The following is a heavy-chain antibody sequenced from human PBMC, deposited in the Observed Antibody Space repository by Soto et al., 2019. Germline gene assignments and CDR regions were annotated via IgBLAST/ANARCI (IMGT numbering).Heavy chain of an antibody. V-gene: IGHV4-31*03. J-gene: IGHJ4*02. CDR2: IYYSGSI. CDR1: GGSISSGGYY. D-gene: IGHD4-17*01. CDR3: ARNQVSYGDYVSYFDY. Sequence: SETLSLTCTVSGGSISSGGYYWSWIRQHPGKGLEWIGYIYYSGSIYYNPSLKSRVTISVDTSKNQFSLKLSSVTAADTAVYYCARNQVSYGDYVSYFDYWGQGTLVTVSS.